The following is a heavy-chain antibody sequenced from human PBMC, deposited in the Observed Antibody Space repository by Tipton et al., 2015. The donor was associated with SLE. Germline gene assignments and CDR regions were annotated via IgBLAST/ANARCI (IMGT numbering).Heavy chain of an antibody. CDR2: IYYSGST. Sequence: GLVKPSETLSLTCTVSGDSISGSYWSWIRQPPGKGLEWIGSIYYSGSTYYNPSLASRVIISEDTSENQFSLKLNSVAAADTAFYYCASLNWNFFPDFDSWGQGTLVTVSS. J-gene: IGHJ4*02. CDR3: ASLNWNFFPDFDS. V-gene: IGHV4-59*05. D-gene: IGHD1-7*01. CDR1: GDSISGSY.